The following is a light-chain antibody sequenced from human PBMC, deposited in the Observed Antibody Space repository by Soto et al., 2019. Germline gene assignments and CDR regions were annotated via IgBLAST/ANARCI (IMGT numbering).Light chain of an antibody. CDR1: QSVSSN. CDR3: QQYSDRPLT. CDR2: GAS. V-gene: IGKV3-15*01. J-gene: IGKJ4*01. Sequence: EIVMTQSPATLSVSPGEGATLSCRASQSVSSNLAWYQQKPGQAPRLLIYGASTRATDIPARFSGSGSGTEFTLTISSLQSEDFAVYYCQQYSDRPLTFGGGTKVEIK.